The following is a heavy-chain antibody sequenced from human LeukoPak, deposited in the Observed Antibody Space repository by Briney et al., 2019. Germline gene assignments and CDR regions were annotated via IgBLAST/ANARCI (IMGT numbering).Heavy chain of an antibody. Sequence: KASETLSLTCTVSGGSISSGGYYWSWIRQPPGKVLEWIGYIYHSGSTYYNPSLKSRVTISVDRSKNQFSLKLSSVTAADTAVYYCARYIAAAESLDYWGQGTLVTVSS. CDR2: IYHSGST. J-gene: IGHJ4*02. D-gene: IGHD6-13*01. V-gene: IGHV4-30-2*01. CDR1: GGSISSGGYY. CDR3: ARYIAAAESLDY.